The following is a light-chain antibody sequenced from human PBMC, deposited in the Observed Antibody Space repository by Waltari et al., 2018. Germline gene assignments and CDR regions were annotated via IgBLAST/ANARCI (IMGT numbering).Light chain of an antibody. J-gene: IGKJ4*01. CDR3: QQRRNCPLT. CDR2: EAS. V-gene: IGKV3-11*01. Sequence: EIVLTQSPAILSFSPGERATLSCRASQSVGTYLAWYQQRPGQSPRLLIYEASSRATGIPARFSGSGSETDFTLTIRSLQPEDFAVYYCQQRRNCPLTFGGGTRVQI. CDR1: QSVGTY.